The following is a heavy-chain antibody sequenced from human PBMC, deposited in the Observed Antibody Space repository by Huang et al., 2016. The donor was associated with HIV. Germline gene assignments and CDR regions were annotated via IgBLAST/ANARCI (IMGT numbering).Heavy chain of an antibody. D-gene: IGHD2-21*02. V-gene: IGHV1-46*03. CDR2: INPSIGST. CDR1: GYTFTTIH. J-gene: IGHJ4*02. CDR3: ASSIVEMTAAPLDY. Sequence: QVQLVQSGAEVKKPGASVKVYCKASGYTFTTIHIQWVREAPGQGLEWMGIINPSIGSTNYAQKFQGRVTITRDTSTSTVYMDLSSLRSEDTAVYYCASSIVEMTAAPLDYWGQGTLVTVSS.